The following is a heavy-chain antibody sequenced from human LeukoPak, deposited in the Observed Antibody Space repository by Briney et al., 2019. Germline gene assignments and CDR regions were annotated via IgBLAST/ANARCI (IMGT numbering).Heavy chain of an antibody. V-gene: IGHV1-2*02. D-gene: IGHD2-15*01. Sequence: GASVKVSCKTSGYTVTGYDVPCVRQSPGQGLEWMGWINGNTGSTNYAQKFQDRVAMTRDTSISTAYMDLNRLRSDDTAVYFCARVGPDGGGGCYSNWGQGTLVTVSS. J-gene: IGHJ4*02. CDR3: ARVGPDGGGGCYSN. CDR2: INGNTGST. CDR1: GYTVTGYD.